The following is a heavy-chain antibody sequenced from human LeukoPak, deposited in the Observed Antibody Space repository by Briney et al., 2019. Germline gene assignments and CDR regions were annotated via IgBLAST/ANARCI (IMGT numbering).Heavy chain of an antibody. V-gene: IGHV3-21*04. D-gene: IGHD4-4*01. J-gene: IGHJ6*02. CDR2: ISSSSSYI. Sequence: GGSLRLSCAASGFTFSSYSMNWVRQAPGKGLEWVPSISSSSSYIYYADSVKGRFTISRDNSKNTLYLQMNSLRAEDTAVYYCANPPLMDYSNYYYYGMDVWGQGTTVTVSS. CDR3: ANPPLMDYSNYYYYGMDV. CDR1: GFTFSSYS.